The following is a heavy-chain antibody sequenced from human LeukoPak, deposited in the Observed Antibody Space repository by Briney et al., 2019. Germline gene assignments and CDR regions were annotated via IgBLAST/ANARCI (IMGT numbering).Heavy chain of an antibody. V-gene: IGHV3-48*04. Sequence: GGSLRLSCAASGFTFCSYSMNWVRKAPGKGMEWVSYISSSGSTIYYADSVKGRFTISRDNAKNSLYLQMNSLRAEDTAVYYCARDASGYLDYWGQGTLVTVSS. CDR3: ARDASGYLDY. D-gene: IGHD1-26*01. J-gene: IGHJ4*02. CDR1: GFTFCSYS. CDR2: ISSSGSTI.